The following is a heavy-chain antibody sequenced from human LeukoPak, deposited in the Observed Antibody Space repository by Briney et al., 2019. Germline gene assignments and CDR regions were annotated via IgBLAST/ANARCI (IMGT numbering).Heavy chain of an antibody. D-gene: IGHD3-3*01. CDR1: GGSISSGGYY. J-gene: IGHJ5*02. CDR3: ARGESITIFGVVNWFDP. CDR2: IYYSGST. V-gene: IGHV4-31*03. Sequence: ASETLSLTCTVSGGSISSGGYYWNWIRQHPGKGLEWIGYIYYSGSTCYNPSLKSRVTISVDTSKNQFSLRLSSVTAADTAVYYCARGESITIFGVVNWFDPWGQGTLVTVSS.